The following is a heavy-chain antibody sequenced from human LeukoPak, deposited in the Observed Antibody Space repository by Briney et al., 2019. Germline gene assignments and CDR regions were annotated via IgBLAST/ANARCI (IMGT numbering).Heavy chain of an antibody. Sequence: GASVKVSCKASGYTFTSYDINWVRQATGQGLEWMGWMNPNSGNTGYAQKFQGRATITRNTSISTAYMELGNLRSDDTAVYYCARDQGYYYDSTGYVFDSWGQGTLVTVSS. J-gene: IGHJ4*02. D-gene: IGHD3-22*01. CDR2: MNPNSGNT. V-gene: IGHV1-8*03. CDR3: ARDQGYYYDSTGYVFDS. CDR1: GYTFTSYD.